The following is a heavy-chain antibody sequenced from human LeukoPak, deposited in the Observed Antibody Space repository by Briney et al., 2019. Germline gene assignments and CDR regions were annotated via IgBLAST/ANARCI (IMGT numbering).Heavy chain of an antibody. CDR2: INPNSGGT. V-gene: IGHV1-2*02. D-gene: IGHD3-22*01. Sequence: GASVKVSFKASGYTFTGYYMHWVRQAPGQGLEWMGWINPNSGGTNYAQKFQGRVTMTRDTSISTAYMELSRLRSDDTAVYYCARGYYDSSGYDHFDYWGQGTLVTVSS. J-gene: IGHJ4*02. CDR3: ARGYYDSSGYDHFDY. CDR1: GYTFTGYY.